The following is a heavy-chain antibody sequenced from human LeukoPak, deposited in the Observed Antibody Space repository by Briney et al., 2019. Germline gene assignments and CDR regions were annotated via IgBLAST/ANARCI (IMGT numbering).Heavy chain of an antibody. CDR1: GDSLSSSSYY. J-gene: IGHJ4*02. CDR3: ARHTPGLQSGY. Sequence: PSETLSLICTVSGDSLSSSSYYWGWIRQPPGKGLEWIGSIYYSGTTYYNPSLKSRVTISVDTSKNQLSLKVSSVTAADTAVYYCARHTPGLQSGYWGQGTLVTVSS. D-gene: IGHD4-11*01. CDR2: IYYSGTT. V-gene: IGHV4-39*01.